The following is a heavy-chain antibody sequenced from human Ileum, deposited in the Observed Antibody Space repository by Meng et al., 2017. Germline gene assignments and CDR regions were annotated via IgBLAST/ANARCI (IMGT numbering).Heavy chain of an antibody. Sequence: VQLQQWGEGLLKPSETLSLPCAVYGGSFSGYYWSWIRQPPGKGLEWIGEINHSGSTNYNPSLKSRVTISVDTSKNQFSLKLSSVTAADTAVYYCARGGPWFDPWGQGTLVTVSS. J-gene: IGHJ5*02. CDR3: ARGGPWFDP. CDR2: INHSGST. V-gene: IGHV4-34*01. CDR1: GGSFSGYY.